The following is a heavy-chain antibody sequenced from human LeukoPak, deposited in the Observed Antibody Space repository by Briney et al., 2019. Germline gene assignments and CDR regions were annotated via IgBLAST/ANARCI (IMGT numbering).Heavy chain of an antibody. CDR1: GYSINSGFF. CDR2: IYHSGSA. J-gene: IGHJ4*02. CDR3: ARAREPLIYTYYFDY. Sequence: SETLSLTCSVSGYSINSGFFWGWIRQPPGKGPEWIGLIYHSGSAYYDPSLKSRVTISVDTSRNQFSLNLTSVTAADTALYYCARAREPLIYTYYFDYWGQGTLVTVSS. V-gene: IGHV4-38-2*02. D-gene: IGHD1-14*01.